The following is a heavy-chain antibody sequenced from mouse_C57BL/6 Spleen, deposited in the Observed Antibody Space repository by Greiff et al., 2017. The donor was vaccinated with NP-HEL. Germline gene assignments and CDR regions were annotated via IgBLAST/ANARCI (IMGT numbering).Heavy chain of an antibody. V-gene: IGHV5-16*01. CDR2: INYDGSST. J-gene: IGHJ4*01. Sequence: EAKLVESEGGLVQPGSSMKLSCTASGFTFSDYYMAWVRQVPEKGLEWVANINYDGSSTYYLDSLKSRFIISRDNAKNILYLQMSSLKSEDTATYYCARYYYGSSYEAMDYWGQGTSVTVSS. CDR1: GFTFSDYY. D-gene: IGHD1-1*01. CDR3: ARYYYGSSYEAMDY.